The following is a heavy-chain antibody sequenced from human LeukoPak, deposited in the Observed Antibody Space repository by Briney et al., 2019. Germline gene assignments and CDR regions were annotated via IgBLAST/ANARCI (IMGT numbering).Heavy chain of an antibody. J-gene: IGHJ4*02. V-gene: IGHV1-2*02. Sequence: ASVKVSCKASGYTFTGYYMHWVRQAPGQGLEWMGWINPNSGGTNYAQKFQGRVTMTRDTSISTAYMELSRLRSDDTAVYYCAREHTEIGDYFDYWGQGTLVTVSS. CDR1: GYTFTGYY. CDR2: INPNSGGT. CDR3: AREHTEIGDYFDY. D-gene: IGHD3-16*01.